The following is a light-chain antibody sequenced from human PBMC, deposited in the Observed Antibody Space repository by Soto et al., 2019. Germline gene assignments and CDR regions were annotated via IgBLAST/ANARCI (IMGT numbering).Light chain of an antibody. CDR1: QSFSSNY. V-gene: IGKV3-20*01. CDR3: QQYGTSPPFA. CDR2: GAS. J-gene: IGKJ2*01. Sequence: EIVLTQSPGTLSLSPGERATLSCRASQSFSSNYLAWYQQKPGQAPRLLIYGASSRATGVPDRFSGSGSGTDFTHTISRLEPEDFAVYYCQQYGTSPPFAFGQGTKVEIK.